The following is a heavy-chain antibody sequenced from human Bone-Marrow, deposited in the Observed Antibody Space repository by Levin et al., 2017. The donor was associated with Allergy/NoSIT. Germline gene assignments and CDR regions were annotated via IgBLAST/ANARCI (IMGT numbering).Heavy chain of an antibody. D-gene: IGHD6-13*01. CDR2: ISYDGSKK. Sequence: PGGSLRLSCAASGFNFESYAMHWVRQAPGKGLEWVALISYDGSKKFYTDSVKGRLTISRDNFRNTLYLQMNSLRTDDTGVYYCARDRGSRWELFYFENWGHGTLVTVSS. CDR3: ARDRGSRWELFYFEN. V-gene: IGHV3-30*04. CDR1: GFNFESYA. J-gene: IGHJ4*01.